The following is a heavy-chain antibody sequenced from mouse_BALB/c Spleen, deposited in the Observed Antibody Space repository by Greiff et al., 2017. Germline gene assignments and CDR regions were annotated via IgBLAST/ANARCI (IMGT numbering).Heavy chain of an antibody. D-gene: IGHD2-4*01. CDR1: GFTFSSYG. CDR3: ARSYYDYESYYFDY. CDR2: ISSGGSYT. V-gene: IGHV5-6*01. J-gene: IGHJ2*01. Sequence: EVQGVESGGGLVQPGGSRKLSCAASGFTFSSYGMSWVRQTPDKRLEWVATISSGGSYTYYPDSVKGRFTISRDNAKNTLYLQMSSLKSEDTAMYYCARSYYDYESYYFDYWGQGTTLTVSS.